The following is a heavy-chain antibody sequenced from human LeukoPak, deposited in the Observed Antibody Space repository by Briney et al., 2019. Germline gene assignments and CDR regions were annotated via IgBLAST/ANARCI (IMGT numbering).Heavy chain of an antibody. CDR2: INYSGST. V-gene: IGHV4-34*01. CDR1: GGSFSGYY. CDR3: ARHYLCSSTSCSYFNWFDP. Sequence: SETLSLTCAVYGGSFSGYYWSWIRQPPGKGLEWIGEINYSGSTNYNPSLKSRVTISVDTSKNQFSLKLSSVTAADTAVYYCARHYLCSSTSCSYFNWFDPWGQGTLVTVSS. D-gene: IGHD2-2*01. J-gene: IGHJ5*02.